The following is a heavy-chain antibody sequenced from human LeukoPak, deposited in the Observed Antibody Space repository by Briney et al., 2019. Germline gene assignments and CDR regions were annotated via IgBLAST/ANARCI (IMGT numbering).Heavy chain of an antibody. J-gene: IGHJ6*02. CDR3: ASYRAGRTVYNNMDV. V-gene: IGHV4-59*12. D-gene: IGHD6-6*01. CDR2: ISYSGST. CDR1: GDPIIPYS. Sequence: PTETLSLTFSVSGDPIIPYSWSWGRRPPRKGLEWVGYISYSGSTNYNPSRKRRVAMSVDTSKNEFSLKLSSVTAADTAVYFCASYRAGRTVYNNMDVWGQGATVTVSS.